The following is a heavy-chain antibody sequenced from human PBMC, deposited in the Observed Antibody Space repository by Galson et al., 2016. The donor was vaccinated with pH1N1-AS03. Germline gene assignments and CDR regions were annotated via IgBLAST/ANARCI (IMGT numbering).Heavy chain of an antibody. CDR2: IKSKTHGGTT. Sequence: SLRLSCAASGFSFTNAWMNWVRQVPGKGLEWVGRIKSKTHGGTTVYAAPVKGRFTISRDDSKNMVYLQMNSLKTEDTAVYYCRTGLLWFDFFEFWGPGTLVTVSS. V-gene: IGHV3-15*01. CDR1: GFSFTNAW. CDR3: RTGLLWFDFFEF. D-gene: IGHD2-21*02. J-gene: IGHJ4*02.